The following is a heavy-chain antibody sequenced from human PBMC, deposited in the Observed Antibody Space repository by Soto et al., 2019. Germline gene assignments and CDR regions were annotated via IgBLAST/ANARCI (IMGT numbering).Heavy chain of an antibody. CDR3: ARGASSGFEYWYFDL. J-gene: IGHJ2*01. Sequence: QVQLVQSGAELKKPGSSVKVSCEASGGSFSKKAISWVRQAPGQGPEWMGGINTKFGSTNYAPKFQGRISITADESTNTVYMALSSLTSEDTGVYYCARGASSGFEYWYFDLWGRGTLVSVSS. V-gene: IGHV1-69*01. CDR1: GGSFSKKA. CDR2: INTKFGST. D-gene: IGHD5-12*01.